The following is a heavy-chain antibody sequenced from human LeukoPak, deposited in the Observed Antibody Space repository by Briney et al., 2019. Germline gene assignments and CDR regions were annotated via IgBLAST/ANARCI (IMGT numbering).Heavy chain of an antibody. D-gene: IGHD4-11*01. V-gene: IGHV3-74*01. CDR1: VFTFSSYL. Sequence: GGALRLSCAASVFTFSSYLMHCVRQALGKGLVWVSRINTDGSSTNYADALKGRFTNTRNNAKYTQFLKMNSLGAEETAVYCCARGNGSSEYFQHWGQGTLVTVSS. CDR3: ARGNGSSEYFQH. J-gene: IGHJ1*01. CDR2: INTDGSST.